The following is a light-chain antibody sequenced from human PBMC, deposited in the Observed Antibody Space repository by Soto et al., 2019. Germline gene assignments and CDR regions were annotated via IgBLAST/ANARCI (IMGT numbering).Light chain of an antibody. CDR3: QQYHSYPLT. V-gene: IGKV1-5*03. CDR2: KAS. J-gene: IGKJ4*01. Sequence: DIQMTQSPSTLSASVGDRVTITCRASQSISSWLAWYQQKPGKAPNLLIYKASSLETGVPSRFSGSESGTEFTLTISSLQPDDFATYYCQQYHSYPLTFGGGTKVDIK. CDR1: QSISSW.